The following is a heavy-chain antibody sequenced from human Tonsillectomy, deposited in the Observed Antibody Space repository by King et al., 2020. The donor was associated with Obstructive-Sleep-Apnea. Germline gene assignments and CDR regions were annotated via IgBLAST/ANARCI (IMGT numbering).Heavy chain of an antibody. D-gene: IGHD2-15*01. J-gene: IGHJ4*02. Sequence: VQLVESGAEVKKPGSSVKVSCKASGGTFSSYAISWVRQAPGQGLEWMGGIIPIFGTANYAQNFQGRVTITAEESTSTADMELSSLRSEDTAVYYCASALGYCSGGSCSLGYWGQGNLVTVSS. CDR3: ASALGYCSGGSCSLGY. V-gene: IGHV1-69*01. CDR1: GGTFSSYA. CDR2: IIPIFGTA.